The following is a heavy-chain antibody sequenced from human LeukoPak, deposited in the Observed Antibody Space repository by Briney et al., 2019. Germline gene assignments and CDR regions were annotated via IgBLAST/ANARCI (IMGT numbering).Heavy chain of an antibody. CDR1: GYTLTELS. D-gene: IGHD2-2*01. CDR2: FDPEDGET. CDR3: ATSGYCSSTSCYVWFDP. J-gene: IGHJ5*02. Sequence: EASVTVTCKVSGYTLTELSMHWVRQAPGKGLEWMGGFDPEDGETIYAQKFQGRVTMTEDTSTDTAYMELSSLRSEDTAVYYCATSGYCSSTSCYVWFDPWGQGTLVTVSS. V-gene: IGHV1-24*01.